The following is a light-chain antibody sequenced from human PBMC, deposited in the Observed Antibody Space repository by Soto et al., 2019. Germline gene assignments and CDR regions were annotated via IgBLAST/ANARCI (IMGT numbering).Light chain of an antibody. CDR1: SNDIGGYNS. J-gene: IGLJ2*01. V-gene: IGLV2-11*01. Sequence: QSALTQPHSVSGSPGQSVTISCTGTSNDIGGYNSVSWYQRHPGKAPKLIIYDVTKRPSGVPDRFSGSKSGDTASLTISGLQSEDEAEYYCSSYAGTYNVIFGGGTKLTVL. CDR2: DVT. CDR3: SSYAGTYNVI.